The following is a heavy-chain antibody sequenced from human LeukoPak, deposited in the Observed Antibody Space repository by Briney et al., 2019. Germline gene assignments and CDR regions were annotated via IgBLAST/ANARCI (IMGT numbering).Heavy chain of an antibody. D-gene: IGHD2-15*01. V-gene: IGHV1-46*01. J-gene: IGHJ3*02. CDR2: INPSGGST. CDR3: AKAQAASTGPDAFDI. CDR1: GYTFTSYY. Sequence: PVASVKVSCKASGYTFTSYYMHWVRQAPGQGLEWMGIINPSGGSTSYAQKFQGRVTMTRDTSTSTVYMELSSLRSEDTAVYYCAKAQAASTGPDAFDIWGQGTMVTVSS.